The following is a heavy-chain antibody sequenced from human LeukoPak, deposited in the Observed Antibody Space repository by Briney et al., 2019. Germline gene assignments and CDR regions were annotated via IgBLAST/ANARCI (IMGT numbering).Heavy chain of an antibody. CDR3: ARGLGDYNTDWFPVSGY. CDR2: MNPNSGNT. D-gene: IGHD3-9*01. CDR1: GYTFISYD. Sequence: ASVKVSCKASGYTFISYDINWVRQATGQGLEWMGWMNPNSGNTGYAQKFQGRVTMTRNTSISTAYMELSSLRSEDTAVYYCARGLGDYNTDWFPVSGYWGQGTPVTVSS. J-gene: IGHJ4*02. V-gene: IGHV1-8*01.